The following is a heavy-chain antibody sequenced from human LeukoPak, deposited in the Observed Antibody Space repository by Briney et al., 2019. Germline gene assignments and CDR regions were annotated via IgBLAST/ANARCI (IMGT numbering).Heavy chain of an antibody. CDR1: GFTFTNYW. Sequence: GGSLRLSCAASGFTFTNYWMSWVRQAPGKGLELVANIKQDRSEKYYVDSVKGRFTISRDNAKNSLYLQMNSLRAEDTAVYYCARVGEKQKNGFDYWGQGTLVTVSS. CDR3: ARVGEKQKNGFDY. CDR2: IKQDRSEK. D-gene: IGHD1-1*01. V-gene: IGHV3-7*01. J-gene: IGHJ4*02.